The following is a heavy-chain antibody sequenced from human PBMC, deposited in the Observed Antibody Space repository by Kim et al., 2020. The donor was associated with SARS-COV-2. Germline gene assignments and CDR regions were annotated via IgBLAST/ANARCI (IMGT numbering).Heavy chain of an antibody. CDR3: ARGTRQWLVRGPYYYYMDV. Sequence: SETLSLTCAVYGGSFSGYYWSWIRPPPGKGLEWLGEINHSGSTNYNPSLKSRVTISVDTSKNQFSLKLSSVTAADTAVYYCARGTRQWLVRGPYYYYMDVWGKGTTVTVSS. J-gene: IGHJ6*03. CDR1: GGSFSGYY. V-gene: IGHV4-34*01. D-gene: IGHD6-19*01. CDR2: INHSGST.